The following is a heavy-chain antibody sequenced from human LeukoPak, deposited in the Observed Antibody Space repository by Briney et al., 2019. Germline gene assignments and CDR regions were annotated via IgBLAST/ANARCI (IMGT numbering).Heavy chain of an antibody. V-gene: IGHV4-59*08. CDR2: IYYSGST. D-gene: IGHD6-19*01. CDR1: GGSISSYY. CDR3: ARQSSGWYGINY. J-gene: IGHJ4*02. Sequence: PSETLSLTCTVSGGSISSYYWSWIRQPPGKGLEWIGYIYYSGSTNYNPSLKSRVTISVDTSKNQFSLKLSSVTAADTAVYYCARQSSGWYGINYWGQGTLVTVSS.